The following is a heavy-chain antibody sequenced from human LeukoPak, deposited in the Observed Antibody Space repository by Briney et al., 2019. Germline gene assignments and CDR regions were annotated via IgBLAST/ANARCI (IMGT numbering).Heavy chain of an antibody. CDR1: GGTFSSYA. V-gene: IGHV1-69*05. D-gene: IGHD3-22*01. CDR3: ARAYYYDSSGYPAFDI. Sequence: PVKVSCKASGGTFSSYAISWVRQAPGQGLEWVGRIIPIFGTANYAQKFQGRVTITTDESTSTAYMELSSLRSEDTAVYYCARAYYYDSSGYPAFDIWGQGTMVTVSS. J-gene: IGHJ3*02. CDR2: IIPIFGTA.